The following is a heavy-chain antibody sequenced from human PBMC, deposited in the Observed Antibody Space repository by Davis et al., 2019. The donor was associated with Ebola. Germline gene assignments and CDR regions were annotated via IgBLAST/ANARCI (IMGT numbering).Heavy chain of an antibody. V-gene: IGHV3-48*04. Sequence: PGGSLRLSCAASGFNLNGYDMNWVRQAPGKGLEWVSYISSNSRTTYYADSVKGRFTISRDDAKKSLYLQMDSLRAEDTAVYYCAQQLGDYGGNALRYWGQGTLVTVSS. CDR2: ISSNSRTT. CDR1: GFNLNGYD. D-gene: IGHD4-23*01. CDR3: AQQLGDYGGNALRY. J-gene: IGHJ4*02.